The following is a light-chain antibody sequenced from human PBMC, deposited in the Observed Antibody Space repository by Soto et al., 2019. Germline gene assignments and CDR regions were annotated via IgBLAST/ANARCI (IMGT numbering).Light chain of an antibody. CDR3: QQSYNAPRT. V-gene: IGKV1-39*01. CDR1: QTIRTF. J-gene: IGKJ4*01. CDR2: SAS. Sequence: DTQLTQSTDSLSGSXXDRVTITCRASQTIRTFLNWYQQKSGKAPKXXIYSASTLQSGVPSRFSGSGAGTDFTLTINSLQPEDFATYYCQQSYNAPRTFGGGTKVDIK.